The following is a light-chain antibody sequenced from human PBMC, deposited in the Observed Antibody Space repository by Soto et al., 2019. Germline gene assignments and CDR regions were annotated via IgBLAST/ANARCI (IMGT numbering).Light chain of an antibody. CDR1: SSNIGSNY. CDR3: SSYAGSNNLHVL. J-gene: IGLJ2*01. CDR2: RNN. Sequence: QSVLTQPPSASGTPGQRVTISCSGSSSNIGSNYVYWYQQLPGTAPKLLIYRNNQRPSGVPDRFSGSKSGNTASLTVSGLQAEDEADYYCSSYAGSNNLHVLFGGGTKLTVL. V-gene: IGLV1-47*01.